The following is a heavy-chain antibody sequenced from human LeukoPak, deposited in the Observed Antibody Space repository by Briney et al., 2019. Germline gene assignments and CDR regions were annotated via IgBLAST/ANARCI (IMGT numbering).Heavy chain of an antibody. Sequence: SETLSLTCTVSGGPISSYYWSWIRQPPGKGLEWIGEINHSGSTNYNPSLKSRVTISVDTSKNQFSLKLSSVTAADTAVYYCARGIGSVTTSLGYWGQGTLVTVSS. D-gene: IGHD1-14*01. CDR2: INHSGST. CDR1: GGPISSYY. J-gene: IGHJ4*02. V-gene: IGHV4-34*01. CDR3: ARGIGSVTTSLGY.